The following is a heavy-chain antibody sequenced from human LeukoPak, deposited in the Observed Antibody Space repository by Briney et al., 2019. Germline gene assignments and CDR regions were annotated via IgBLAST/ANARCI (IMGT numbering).Heavy chain of an antibody. CDR3: TRAPFPSPAEHYPDY. D-gene: IGHD1-14*01. Sequence: GGSLRLSCIGFGFTFHDYAVNWVRQAPGMGLEWIGFIRNSAYGGTTEYGASVKGRFTISRDDSKNVAYLQMNSLKTEDTAVYYCTRAPFPSPAEHYPDYWGQGTLVTVSS. J-gene: IGHJ4*02. CDR1: GFTFHDYA. CDR2: IRNSAYGGTT. V-gene: IGHV3-49*04.